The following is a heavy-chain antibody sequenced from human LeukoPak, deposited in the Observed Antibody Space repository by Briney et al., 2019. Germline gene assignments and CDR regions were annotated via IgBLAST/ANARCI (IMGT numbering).Heavy chain of an antibody. CDR3: ARDRDGYGFDY. D-gene: IGHD2-21*02. CDR2: INHSGST. Sequence: SETLSLTCAVYGGSFGGCYWSWIRQPPGKGLEWIGEINHSGSTNYNPSLKSRVTISVDTSKNQFSLKLSSVTAADTAVYYCARDRDGYGFDYWGQGTLVTVSS. V-gene: IGHV4-34*01. J-gene: IGHJ4*02. CDR1: GGSFGGCY.